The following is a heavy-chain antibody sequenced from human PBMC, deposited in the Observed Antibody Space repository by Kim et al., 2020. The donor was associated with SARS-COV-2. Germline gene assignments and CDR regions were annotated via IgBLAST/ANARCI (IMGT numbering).Heavy chain of an antibody. Sequence: RSTTYADSVKGRFTVSRDNAKNTLYLEMNSVRAEDTAFYYCATLPAVDSGFWGQGTLVTVSS. CDR2: RST. D-gene: IGHD6-13*01. CDR3: ATLPAVDSGF. V-gene: IGHV3-74*01. J-gene: IGHJ4*02.